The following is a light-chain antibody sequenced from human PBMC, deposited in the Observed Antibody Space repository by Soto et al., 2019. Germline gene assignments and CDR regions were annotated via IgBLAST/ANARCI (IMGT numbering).Light chain of an antibody. J-gene: IGKJ1*01. CDR1: QSVDMY. Sequence: DIQMTQSPYTLSASVGDRVSITGRARQSVDMYLAWYQQKPGKAPHLLIYDASSLESGVPSRFSGSGSGTEFTLTIRSLKPDDFTPFYCQQNKEDTWTYGQGTKVEV. V-gene: IGKV1-5*01. CDR3: QQNKEDTWT. CDR2: DAS.